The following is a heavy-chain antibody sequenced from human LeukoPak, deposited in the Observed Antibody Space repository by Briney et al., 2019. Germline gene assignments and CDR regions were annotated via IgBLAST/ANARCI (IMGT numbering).Heavy chain of an antibody. CDR3: ANGRSRSSSGWYNYYDMDV. J-gene: IGHJ6*02. D-gene: IGHD6-19*01. CDR1: GFTFSSYA. V-gene: IGHV3-23*01. Sequence: RSGGSLRLSCAASGFTFSSYAMNWVRQAPGKGLEWVSAISGGGGTTYYAGSVKGRFTISRDNSKNTLYLQMNSLRAEDTALYYCANGRSRSSSGWYNYYDMDVWGQGTTVTVSS. CDR2: ISGGGGTT.